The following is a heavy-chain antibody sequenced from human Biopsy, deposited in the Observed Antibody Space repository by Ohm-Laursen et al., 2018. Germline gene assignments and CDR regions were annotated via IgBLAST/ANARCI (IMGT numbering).Heavy chain of an antibody. V-gene: IGHV3-30*18. D-gene: IGHD5-18*01. Sequence: SLRLSCAASGFTFNNYGMQRVRQAPGKGLEWVAFIFYDGSNTYYADSVKGRFTISRDNSRDTLYLQMSSLRAEDTAVYYCAKDRYNYTPIGGFSMDVWGQGTTVIVSS. J-gene: IGHJ6*02. CDR1: GFTFNNYG. CDR3: AKDRYNYTPIGGFSMDV. CDR2: IFYDGSNT.